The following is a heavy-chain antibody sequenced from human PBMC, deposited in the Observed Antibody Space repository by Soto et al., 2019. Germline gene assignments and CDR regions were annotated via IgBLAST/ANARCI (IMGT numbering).Heavy chain of an antibody. CDR2: TYYRSKWYN. Sequence: SQTLSLTCAISGDSVSSNTAARNWIRQSPSRGLEWLGRTYYRSKWYNDYEVFVKSRITINPDTTKNQFSLQLDSVTPEDTAVYYCARVSSGSNYRKADYYYYGIDVWGQGTTVTVSS. J-gene: IGHJ6*02. V-gene: IGHV6-1*01. CDR1: GDSVSSNTAA. D-gene: IGHD1-26*01. CDR3: ARVSSGSNYRKADYYYYGIDV.